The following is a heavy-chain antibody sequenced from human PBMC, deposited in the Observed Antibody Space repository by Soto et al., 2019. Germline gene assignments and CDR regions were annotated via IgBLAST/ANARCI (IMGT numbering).Heavy chain of an antibody. CDR1: GGSISSYY. Sequence: SETLSLTCTVSGGSISSYYWSWIRQPPGKGLEWIGYIYYSGSTNYNPSLKSRVTISVDTSKNQFSLKLSSVTAADTAVYYCARVRGYSYGHEFDYWGQGTLVTVSS. CDR2: IYYSGST. D-gene: IGHD5-18*01. J-gene: IGHJ4*02. V-gene: IGHV4-59*01. CDR3: ARVRGYSYGHEFDY.